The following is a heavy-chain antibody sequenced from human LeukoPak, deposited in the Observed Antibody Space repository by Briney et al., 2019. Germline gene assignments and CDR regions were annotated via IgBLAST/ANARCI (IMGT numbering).Heavy chain of an antibody. Sequence: GASVNVSCKASGCTFSSYAISWVRQAPGQGLEWMGGIIPIFGTANYAQKFQGRVTITADESTSTAYMELSSLRSEDTAVYYCARPDEDRGYSYGYNYWGQGTLVTVSS. D-gene: IGHD5-18*01. J-gene: IGHJ4*02. CDR3: ARPDEDRGYSYGYNY. CDR2: IIPIFGTA. V-gene: IGHV1-69*13. CDR1: GCTFSSYA.